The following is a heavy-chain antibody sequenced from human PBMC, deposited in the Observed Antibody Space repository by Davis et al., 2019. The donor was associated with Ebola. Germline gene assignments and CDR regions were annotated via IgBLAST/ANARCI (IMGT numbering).Heavy chain of an antibody. J-gene: IGHJ4*02. V-gene: IGHV1-18*01. CDR3: ARAQFPTTSDH. D-gene: IGHD1-1*01. Sequence: ASVKVSCKASGFSFTDYGITWVRQAPGQGLEFMGWISAYTGHTNYAQSFQGRVTMTTDTSTSTAYLEVGSLRSDDTAVYYCARAQFPTTSDHWGQGTLVTVSS. CDR2: ISAYTGHT. CDR1: GFSFTDYG.